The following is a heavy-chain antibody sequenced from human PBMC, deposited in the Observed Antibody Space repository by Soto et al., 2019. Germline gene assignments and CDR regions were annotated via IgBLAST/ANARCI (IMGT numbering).Heavy chain of an antibody. J-gene: IGHJ5*02. Sequence: PSETLSLTCTVSGDSVSSGGYYWTWIRQPPGKGLEWIGFIAYTGTTHYNPSLKSRITISVDTSNNQFSLKLTSVTAADTAVYYCARYYPGGLPKAAWGQGTLVTVSS. CDR1: GDSVSSGGYY. V-gene: IGHV4-61*08. D-gene: IGHD1-26*01. CDR2: IAYTGTT. CDR3: ARYYPGGLPKAA.